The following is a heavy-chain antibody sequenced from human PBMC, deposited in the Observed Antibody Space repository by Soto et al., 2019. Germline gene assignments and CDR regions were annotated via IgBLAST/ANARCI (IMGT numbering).Heavy chain of an antibody. CDR2: ISYDGSNK. CDR3: ARVPAPPLPAANYYGMDV. CDR1: GFTFSSYA. D-gene: IGHD2-2*01. V-gene: IGHV3-30-3*01. J-gene: IGHJ6*02. Sequence: PGGSLRLSCAASGFTFSSYAMHWVRQAPGKGLEWVAVISYDGSNKYYADSVKGRFTISRDNSKNTLYLQMNSLRAEDTAVYYCARVPAPPLPAANYYGMDVWGQGTTGT.